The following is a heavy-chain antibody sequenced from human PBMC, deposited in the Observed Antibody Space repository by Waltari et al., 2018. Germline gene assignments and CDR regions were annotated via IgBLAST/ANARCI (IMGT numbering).Heavy chain of an antibody. V-gene: IGHV3-21*06. CDR2: ISKDSIYI. J-gene: IGHJ4*02. Sequence: EVQLVESGGGLVKPGGSLRLSCIASGFPFGASGMNWVRQAPGKGLEWVSSISKDSIYIFYADSVKGRFTISRDNAKNSLYLQMDSLRAEDTAVYYCARGGAFSGNCLDYWGQGAPVTVSS. CDR3: ARGGAFSGNCLDY. D-gene: IGHD1-1*01. CDR1: GFPFGASG.